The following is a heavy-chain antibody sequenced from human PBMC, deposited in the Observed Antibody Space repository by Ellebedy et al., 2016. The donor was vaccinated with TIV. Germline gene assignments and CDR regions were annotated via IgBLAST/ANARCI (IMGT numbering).Heavy chain of an antibody. J-gene: IGHJ4*02. CDR3: ARDRFFARDY. CDR1: GLSLSTSW. D-gene: IGHD3-3*01. CDR2: INEHGSET. Sequence: GESLKISCAASGLSLSTSWMSWVRQAPGKGLEWVANINEHGSETYYMDSVKGRFTISTDNANNSVFLQMNSLRVEDTAVYYCARDRFFARDYWGQGTLVTVSS. V-gene: IGHV3-7*03.